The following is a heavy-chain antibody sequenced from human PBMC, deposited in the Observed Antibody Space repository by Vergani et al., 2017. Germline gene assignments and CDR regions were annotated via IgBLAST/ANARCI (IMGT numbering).Heavy chain of an antibody. J-gene: IGHJ4*02. Sequence: QVQLQESGPGLVKPSETLSLTCTVSGGSISSYYWRWIRQPPGKGLEWIGYIYYSGSTNYNPSLKSRVTISVDTSKNQFSLKLSSVTAADTAVYYCARGKLGSDYWGQGTLVTVSS. CDR1: GGSISSYY. V-gene: IGHV4-59*01. CDR3: ARGKLGSDY. D-gene: IGHD7-27*01. CDR2: IYYSGST.